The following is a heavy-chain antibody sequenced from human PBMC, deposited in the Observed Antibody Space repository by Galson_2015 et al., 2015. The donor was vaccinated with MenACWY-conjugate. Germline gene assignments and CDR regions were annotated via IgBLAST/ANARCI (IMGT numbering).Heavy chain of an antibody. Sequence: CAISGDSVSSNSAAWNWIRQSPSRGLEWLGRTYYRSKWYTDYAVSLKSRITINPDTSKNQFSLQLNSVTPEDTAVYYCARDQKLGMFDYYYLDVWGKGTTVTVSS. CDR3: ARDQKLGMFDYYYLDV. V-gene: IGHV6-1*01. CDR1: GDSVSSNSAA. CDR2: TYYRSKWYT. J-gene: IGHJ6*03. D-gene: IGHD3-10*02.